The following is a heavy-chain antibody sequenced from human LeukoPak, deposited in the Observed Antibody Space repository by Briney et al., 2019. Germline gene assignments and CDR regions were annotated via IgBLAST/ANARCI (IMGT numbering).Heavy chain of an antibody. CDR1: GFRFSDYY. Sequence: GGSLRLSCAASGFRFSDYYMSWIRQAPGKGLEWFSYISSPGSITYYADSVKGRFTISRDNAKNSLSLQMNSLRADDTAVYYCASGIQPRLSWFFDLWGRGTLVTVSS. D-gene: IGHD5-18*01. V-gene: IGHV3-11*01. CDR2: ISSPGSIT. J-gene: IGHJ2*01. CDR3: ASGIQPRLSWFFDL.